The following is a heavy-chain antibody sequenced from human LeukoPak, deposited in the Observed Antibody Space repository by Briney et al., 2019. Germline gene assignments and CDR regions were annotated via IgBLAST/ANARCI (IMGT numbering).Heavy chain of an antibody. CDR2: IWYDGSNK. V-gene: IGHV3-33*01. CDR1: GFTFSSYG. D-gene: IGHD4-23*01. Sequence: GGSLRLSCAASGFTFSSYGMHWVRQAPGKGREWVAVIWYDGSNKYYADSVKGRFTISRDNSKNTLYLQMNSLRAEDTAVYYCAREGGNSDAFDIWGQGTMVTVSS. J-gene: IGHJ3*02. CDR3: AREGGNSDAFDI.